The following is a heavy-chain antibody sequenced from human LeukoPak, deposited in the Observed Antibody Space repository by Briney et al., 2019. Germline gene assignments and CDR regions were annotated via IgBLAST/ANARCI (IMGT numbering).Heavy chain of an antibody. V-gene: IGHV1-18*04. D-gene: IGHD3-10*01. J-gene: IGHJ6*04. Sequence: ASAKVSCKAFCYTFSSYWICWGRHAPGQRLEWLGWISAYNGNTNYAQKLQGRVTMTTDTSTSTAYMELRSLRSDDTAVYYCARDRLYYYGSGLQPDYYYYGMDVWGKGTTVTVSS. CDR2: ISAYNGNT. CDR1: CYTFSSYW. CDR3: ARDRLYYYGSGLQPDYYYYGMDV.